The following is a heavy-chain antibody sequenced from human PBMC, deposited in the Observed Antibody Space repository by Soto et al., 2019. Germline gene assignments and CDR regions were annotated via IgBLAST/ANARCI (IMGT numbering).Heavy chain of an antibody. CDR1: GGSISRYY. J-gene: IGHJ6*02. Sequence: QVQLQESGPGLVKPSETLSLTCTVSGGSISRYYWSWIRQPPGKGLEWIGYMYNTGSTVYNPPFKRRVTISVXXSXNXXSLQLNSVTAADTAVYYCARDLWGYCGTDCYPLDVWGQGTTVTVSS. CDR3: ARDLWGYCGTDCYPLDV. CDR2: MYNTGST. V-gene: IGHV4-59*01. D-gene: IGHD2-21*02.